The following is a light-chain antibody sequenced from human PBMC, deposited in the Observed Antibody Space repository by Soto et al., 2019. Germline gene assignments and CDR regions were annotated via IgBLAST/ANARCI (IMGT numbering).Light chain of an antibody. CDR2: DND. CDR1: SSSSHIGHHS. V-gene: IGLV1-51*01. J-gene: IGLJ1*01. CDR3: GTWDTGLRAYV. Sequence: SAVTQPPSVSAAPGQKVTISCSGSSSSSHIGHHSVSWYQHLPGTAPKLLIYDNDQRPSGIPARFSGSKSATSATLDITGLQTGDEADYYCGTWDTGLRAYVLGTGTKLTVL.